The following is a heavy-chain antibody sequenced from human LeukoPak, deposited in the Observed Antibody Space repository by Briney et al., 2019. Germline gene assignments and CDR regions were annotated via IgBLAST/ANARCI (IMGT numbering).Heavy chain of an antibody. Sequence: ASVKVSCKASGYTFTDYYMHWVRQAPGQGLEWMGWINPNSGGTNYAQKFQGRVTMTRDTSVSTAYMDLSSVTSDDTAVYFCARSAGHCSNGICFTDYYMDVWGRGTTLIVSS. J-gene: IGHJ6*03. CDR2: INPNSGGT. CDR3: ARSAGHCSNGICFTDYYMDV. CDR1: GYTFTDYY. D-gene: IGHD2-8*01. V-gene: IGHV1-2*02.